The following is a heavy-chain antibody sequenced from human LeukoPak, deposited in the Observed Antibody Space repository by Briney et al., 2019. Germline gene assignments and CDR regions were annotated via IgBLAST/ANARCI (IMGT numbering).Heavy chain of an antibody. CDR1: GGSISTYY. CDR2: VYYSGST. Sequence: MSSETLSLTCTVSGGSISTYYWSWIRQPPGKGLEWIGYVYYSGSTNYNPSLKSRVTISVDTSKNQFSLKLSSVTAADTAVYYCARESGYYDSSGYYYDTPDYWGQGTLVTVSS. V-gene: IGHV4-59*12. J-gene: IGHJ4*02. D-gene: IGHD3-22*01. CDR3: ARESGYYDSSGYYYDTPDY.